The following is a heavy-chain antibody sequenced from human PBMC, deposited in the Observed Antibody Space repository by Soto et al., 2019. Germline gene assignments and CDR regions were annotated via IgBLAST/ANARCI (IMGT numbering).Heavy chain of an antibody. CDR3: ARVIRRGYYYGSGSYYNDHGMDV. V-gene: IGHV4-4*02. Sequence: SETLSLTCAVSGGSISSSNWWSWVRQPPGKGLEWIGEIYHSGSTNYNPSLKSRVTISVDKSKNQFSLKLSSVTAADTAVYYCARVIRRGYYYGSGSYYNDHGMDVWGQGTTVTVSS. J-gene: IGHJ6*02. CDR1: GGSISSSNW. CDR2: IYHSGST. D-gene: IGHD3-10*01.